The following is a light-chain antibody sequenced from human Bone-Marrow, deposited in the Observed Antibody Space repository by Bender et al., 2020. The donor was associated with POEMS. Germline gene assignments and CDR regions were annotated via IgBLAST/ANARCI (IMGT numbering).Light chain of an antibody. CDR2: RDI. CDR1: IIGSKN. Sequence: SYVLTQPPSVSVAPGQTASITCGGSIIGSKNVHWYQQKPGQAPVLVIYRDINRPSGIPERFSGSNSGNTATLTITRAQAGDEADYYCQVWDSSSGVFGGGTKLTVL. V-gene: IGLV3-9*01. CDR3: QVWDSSSGV. J-gene: IGLJ2*01.